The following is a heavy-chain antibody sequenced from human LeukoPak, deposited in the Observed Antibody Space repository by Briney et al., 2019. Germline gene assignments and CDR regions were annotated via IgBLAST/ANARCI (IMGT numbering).Heavy chain of an antibody. CDR2: IDAGGDGT. V-gene: IGHV3-23*01. Sequence: GGSLRLSCVTSGFTFKTYAMNWVRQAPGKGLEWVAAIDAGGDGTYFVDFVKGRFIISRDNSKNTLFLQMDSLRAEDTAVYHCARVGDYWGQGTLVTVSS. J-gene: IGHJ4*02. CDR1: GFTFKTYA. CDR3: ARVGDY.